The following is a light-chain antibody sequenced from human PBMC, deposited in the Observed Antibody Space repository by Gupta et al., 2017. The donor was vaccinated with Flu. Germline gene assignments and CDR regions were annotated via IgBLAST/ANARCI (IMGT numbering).Light chain of an antibody. CDR2: GAS. CDR1: QSVSSSY. CDR3: QQYGSSYS. V-gene: IGKV3-20*01. J-gene: IGKJ2*03. Sequence: EIVLTQSPGTLSLSPGERATRSCRASQSVSSSYLAWYQQKPGQAPRLLIYGASSRATGIPDRFSGSGSGTDFTLTISRLEPEDFAVYYCQQYGSSYSCGQGTKLEIK.